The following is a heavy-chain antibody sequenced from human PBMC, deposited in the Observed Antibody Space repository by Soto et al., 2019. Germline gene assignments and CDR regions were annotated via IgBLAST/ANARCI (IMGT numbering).Heavy chain of an antibody. J-gene: IGHJ4*02. Sequence: TLSLTCSVSGVSINSGGYYCSWIRQHPGQGLEWAGYIYHSGSTYYNPSLKSRVTISVDTSKNQFSLNLSSVTAADTAVYYCARLQHDSSGYYPYYFDSWGQGTLVTVSS. V-gene: IGHV4-31*03. CDR3: ARLQHDSSGYYPYYFDS. CDR1: GVSINSGGYY. D-gene: IGHD3-22*01. CDR2: IYHSGST.